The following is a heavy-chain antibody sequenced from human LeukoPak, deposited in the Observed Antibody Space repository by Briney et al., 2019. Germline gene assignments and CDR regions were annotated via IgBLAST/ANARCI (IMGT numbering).Heavy chain of an antibody. CDR3: AKKGQADDGGKPD. Sequence: GGSLRLSCAASGFTFSIYDLSWVRQAPGKGLECVSAIDRGVGDTYYADFVKGRFTISRDNSKNTLFLQMNNLRADDTAVYYCAKKGQADDGGKPDWGQGTLVTVSS. J-gene: IGHJ4*02. CDR1: GFTFSIYD. V-gene: IGHV3-23*05. CDR2: IDRGVGDT.